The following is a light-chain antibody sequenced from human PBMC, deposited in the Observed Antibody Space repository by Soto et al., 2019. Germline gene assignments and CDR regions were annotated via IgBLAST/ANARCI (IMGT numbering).Light chain of an antibody. CDR3: QQYYSWPPIT. Sequence: EIVMTQSPATLSVSPGERATLSCSSSQSVGSNLALYQQKHGQAPRLLTHGASTRATGIPARFSGGGSGTEFTLTISSLQSEDLALYYCQQYYSWPPITFGQGTRLDIK. CDR2: GAS. CDR1: QSVGSN. J-gene: IGKJ5*01. V-gene: IGKV3-15*01.